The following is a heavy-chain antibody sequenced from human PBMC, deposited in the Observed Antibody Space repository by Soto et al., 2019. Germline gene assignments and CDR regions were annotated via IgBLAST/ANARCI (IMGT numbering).Heavy chain of an antibody. CDR2: IYPGDSDT. CDR3: ARHGLWSSYPYYYYYGMDV. CDR1: GYSFSSDW. Sequence: PGESLKISCKGSGYSFSSDWIGWVRQMPGKGLEWMGIIYPGDSDTRYSPSFQGQVTISADKSISTAYLQWSSLKASDTAMYYCARHGLWSSYPYYYYYGMDVWGQGTTVTVSS. J-gene: IGHJ6*02. V-gene: IGHV5-51*01. D-gene: IGHD3-3*01.